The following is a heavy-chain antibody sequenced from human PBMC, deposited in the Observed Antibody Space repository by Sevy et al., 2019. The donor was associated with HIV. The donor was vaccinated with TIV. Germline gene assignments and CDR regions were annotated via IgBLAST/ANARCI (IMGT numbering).Heavy chain of an antibody. CDR3: ARSPPVVVVPGAPSWFDP. V-gene: IGHV4-34*01. CDR2: INESGIT. CDR1: DGSFSGYY. D-gene: IGHD2-2*01. Sequence: SETLSLTCAVHDGSFSGYYWNWIRQLPGKGLEWIGEINESGITYYNPSLKSRLTISVGTSKKKFSLKLNSVTAVDSAVYFCARSPPVVVVPGAPSWFDPWGQGTLVTVSS. J-gene: IGHJ5*02.